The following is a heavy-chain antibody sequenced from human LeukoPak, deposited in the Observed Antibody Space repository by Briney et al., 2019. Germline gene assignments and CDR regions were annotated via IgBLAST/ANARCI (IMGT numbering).Heavy chain of an antibody. Sequence: SETLSLTCAVYGGSFSGYYWSWIRQPPGKGLEWIGEINHSGSTNYNPSLKSRVTISVDTSKNQFSLKLSSVTAADTAVYYCASGRYMSGRGDYWGQGTLVTVSS. CDR2: INHSGST. CDR1: GGSFSGYY. D-gene: IGHD1-14*01. CDR3: ASGRYMSGRGDY. V-gene: IGHV4-34*01. J-gene: IGHJ4*02.